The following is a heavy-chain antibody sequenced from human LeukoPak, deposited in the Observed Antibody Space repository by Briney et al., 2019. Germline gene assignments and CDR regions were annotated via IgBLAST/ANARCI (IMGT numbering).Heavy chain of an antibody. CDR1: GFTFSNAY. D-gene: IGHD2-21*02. CDR3: TTSNIVVVTTTYFDH. V-gene: IGHV3-15*07. CDR2: IKPKTDGETT. Sequence: GGSLRLSCAASGFTFSNAYMNWVRQAPGKGLEWVGRIKPKTDGETTEYAAPVKDRFSISRDDSKSMMYLQMNSLKTEDTAVYYCTTSNIVVVTTTYFDHWGQGTLVTVSS. J-gene: IGHJ4*02.